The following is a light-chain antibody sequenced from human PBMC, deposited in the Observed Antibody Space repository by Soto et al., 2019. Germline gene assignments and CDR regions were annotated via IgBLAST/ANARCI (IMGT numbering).Light chain of an antibody. CDR1: SGHSSYI. Sequence: QPVLTQSSSASASLGSSVKLTCTLSSGHSSYIIAWHQQQPGKAPRYLMKLEGSGSYNKGSGVPDRFSGSSSGADRYLTISHLQFEDEADYYCETGDSNTHVFGGGTKLTVL. V-gene: IGLV4-60*02. CDR2: LEGSGSY. J-gene: IGLJ3*02. CDR3: ETGDSNTHV.